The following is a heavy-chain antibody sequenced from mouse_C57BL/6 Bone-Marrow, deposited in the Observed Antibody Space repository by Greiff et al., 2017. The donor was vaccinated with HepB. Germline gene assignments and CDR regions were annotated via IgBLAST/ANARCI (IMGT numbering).Heavy chain of an antibody. CDR1: GFTFSDYY. J-gene: IGHJ4*01. V-gene: IGHV5-16*01. D-gene: IGHD3-1*01. CDR2: INYDGSST. CDR3: SRDRDYYAMDY. Sequence: EVKLVESEGGLVQPGSSLKLSCTASGFTFSDYYMAWVRQVTEKSLEWVANINYDGSSTYYLDSLKSRFIISRDNAKNILYLQMSSLKSEDTATYYCSRDRDYYAMDYWGQGTSVTVSS.